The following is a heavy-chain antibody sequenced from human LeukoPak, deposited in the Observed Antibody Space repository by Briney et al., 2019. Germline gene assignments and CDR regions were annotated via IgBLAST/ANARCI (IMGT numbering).Heavy chain of an antibody. CDR1: GFSFSSYG. CDR2: ISYDGNTI. CDR3: AKDLSVVGAHDSFDV. Sequence: PGGSLRLSCAASGFSFSSYGMHWVRQAPGKGLEWLTLISYDGNTIYYADSVKGRFTISRDNSKNTLYLQMNSLRIEDAAVYYCAKDLSVVGAHDSFDVWGQGTMVTVSS. V-gene: IGHV3-30*18. J-gene: IGHJ3*01. D-gene: IGHD1-26*01.